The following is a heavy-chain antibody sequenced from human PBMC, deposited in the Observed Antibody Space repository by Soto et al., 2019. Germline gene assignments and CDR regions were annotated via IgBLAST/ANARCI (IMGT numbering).Heavy chain of an antibody. Sequence: SETLSLTCAVSGGSISSNNWWTWVRQPPGKGLEWIGEIYHSGNTNYNPSLKSRVTISVDKSKNQFSLNLNSVTAADTAVYYCARVVFLERLAYRYGMDVWGQGTTVTVSS. CDR2: IYHSGNT. CDR3: ARVVFLERLAYRYGMDV. J-gene: IGHJ6*02. CDR1: GGSISSNNW. D-gene: IGHD1-1*01. V-gene: IGHV4-4*02.